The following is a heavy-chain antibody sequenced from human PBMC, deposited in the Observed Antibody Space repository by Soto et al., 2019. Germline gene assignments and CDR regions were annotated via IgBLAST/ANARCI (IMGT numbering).Heavy chain of an antibody. CDR2: IIPIFGTA. D-gene: IGHD2-21*02. V-gene: IGHV1-69*06. J-gene: IGHJ5*02. CDR1: GGTFSSYA. Sequence: QVQLVQSGAEVKKPGSSVKVSCKASGGTFSSYAISWVRQAPGQGLEWMGGIIPIFGTANYAQKFQERVTITRDMSTSTAYMELSSLRSEDTAVYYCAAVVEVVVTAKSPDNWFDPWGQGTLVTVSS. CDR3: AAVVEVVVTAKSPDNWFDP.